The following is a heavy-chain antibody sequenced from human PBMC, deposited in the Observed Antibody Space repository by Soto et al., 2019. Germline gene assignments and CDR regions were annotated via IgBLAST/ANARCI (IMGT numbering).Heavy chain of an antibody. CDR3: VTGFCANRVCYYFFDL. J-gene: IGHJ4*02. CDR1: GFMFGTYW. Sequence: PGGSLRLSCAATGFMFGTYWMSWVRQAPGKGLEWVANIKHDGNEKYYADSVKGRFTVSRDNVKNFLHLQMSSLRGDDTGVYFCVTGFCANRVCYYFFDLWVPGALVT. CDR2: IKHDGNEK. D-gene: IGHD2-8*01. V-gene: IGHV3-7*01.